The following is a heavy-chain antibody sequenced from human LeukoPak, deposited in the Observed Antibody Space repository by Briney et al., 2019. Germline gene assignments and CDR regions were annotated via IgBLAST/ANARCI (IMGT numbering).Heavy chain of an antibody. Sequence: ASVKVSCKASGYTFTSYAMNWVRQAPGQGLEWMGWINTNTGNPTYAQGFTGRFVFSLDTSVSTAYLQISSLKADDTAVYYCARERNDCYGSSGCVGDSYMDVWGKGTTVTVSS. V-gene: IGHV7-4-1*02. D-gene: IGHD3-22*01. CDR2: INTNTGNP. CDR1: GYTFTSYA. J-gene: IGHJ6*03. CDR3: ARERNDCYGSSGCVGDSYMDV.